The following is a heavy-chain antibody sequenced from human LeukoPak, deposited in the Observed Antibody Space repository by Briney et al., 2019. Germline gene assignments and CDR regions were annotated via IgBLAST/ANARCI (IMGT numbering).Heavy chain of an antibody. CDR3: ARVFRSCTNGVCYKPSGY. V-gene: IGHV1-69*01. Sequence: RASVKVSCKASGGTFSSYAISWVRQAPGQGLEWMGGIIPIFGTANYAQKFQGRVTITADESTSTAYMELSSLRSEDTAVYYCARVFRSCTNGVCYKPSGYWGQGTLVTVSS. D-gene: IGHD2-8*01. CDR1: GGTFSSYA. J-gene: IGHJ4*02. CDR2: IIPIFGTA.